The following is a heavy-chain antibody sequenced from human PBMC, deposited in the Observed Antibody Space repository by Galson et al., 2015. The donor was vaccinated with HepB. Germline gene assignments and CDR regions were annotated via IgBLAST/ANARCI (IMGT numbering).Heavy chain of an antibody. CDR2: IDPSDSYT. Sequence: QSGAEVKKPGESLRISCKGSGSSFTSYWISWVRQMPGKGLEWMGRIDPSDSYTNYSPSFQGHVTISADKSISTAYLQWSSLKASDTAMYYCARQTRGLAAAGNLYGMDVWGQGTTVTVPS. CDR3: ARQTRGLAAAGNLYGMDV. J-gene: IGHJ6*02. V-gene: IGHV5-10-1*01. CDR1: GSSFTSYW. D-gene: IGHD6-13*01.